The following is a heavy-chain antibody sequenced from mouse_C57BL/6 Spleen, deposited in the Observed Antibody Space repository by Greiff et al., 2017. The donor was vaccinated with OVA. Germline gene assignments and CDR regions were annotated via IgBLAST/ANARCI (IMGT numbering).Heavy chain of an antibody. Sequence: EVQLVESGEGLVKPGGSLKLSCAASGFTFSSYAMSWVRQTPETRLEWVAYLSSGGDYIYYADTVKGRFTISRDNARNTLYLQMSSLKSEDTAMYYCTREEGNQFAYWGQGTLVTVSA. D-gene: IGHD2-1*01. V-gene: IGHV5-9-1*02. J-gene: IGHJ3*01. CDR3: TREEGNQFAY. CDR1: GFTFSSYA. CDR2: LSSGGDYI.